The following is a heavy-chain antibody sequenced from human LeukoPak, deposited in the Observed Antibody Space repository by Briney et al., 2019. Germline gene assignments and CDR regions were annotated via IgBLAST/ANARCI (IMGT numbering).Heavy chain of an antibody. CDR2: IYYSGST. J-gene: IGHJ4*02. V-gene: IGHV4-39*01. D-gene: IGHD1-26*01. CDR1: GASVSGSAYY. CDR3: AKSGGYGLVDY. Sequence: PSETLSLTCTVSGASVSGSAYYWGWIRQPPGKGLEWIGNIYYSGSTYYNESLESRVTISIDTSKNQFSLKLNSVTAADTAMYYCAKSGGYGLVDYWGQGTLVTVSS.